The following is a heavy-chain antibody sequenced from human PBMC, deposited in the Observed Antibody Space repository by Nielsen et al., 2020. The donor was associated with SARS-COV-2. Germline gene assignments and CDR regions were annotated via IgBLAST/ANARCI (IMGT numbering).Heavy chain of an antibody. Sequence: GEFLKISCKGSGYSFTSSWLGWGRQMPGKGLELRGIIYPGDSDTRYRPFLQGQVTISANKTISAAYLQWSRLKASDTAMYYCAGQGILGWGNCWFDPWCQGTLVTVSS. CDR3: AGQGILGWGNCWFDP. D-gene: IGHD3-16*01. J-gene: IGHJ5*02. V-gene: IGHV5-51*01. CDR2: IYPGDSDT. CDR1: GYSFTSSW.